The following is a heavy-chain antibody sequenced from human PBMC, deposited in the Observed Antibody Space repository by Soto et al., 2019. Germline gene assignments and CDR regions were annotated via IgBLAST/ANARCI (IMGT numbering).Heavy chain of an antibody. V-gene: IGHV4-39*01. CDR2: IYSSENT. CDR1: GGSVSSNSYS. J-gene: IGHJ6*02. D-gene: IGHD2-2*01. CDR3: ARLKGCCVSTNCHGYYGMDV. Sequence: SETLSLTCTVSGGSVSSNSYSWGWIRQSPGKGLEWIGTIYSSENTYYNPSLLSRVTISVDTSKNEFSLRLSSVTAADTAVYYCARLKGCCVSTNCHGYYGMDVWGQGTTVTVSS.